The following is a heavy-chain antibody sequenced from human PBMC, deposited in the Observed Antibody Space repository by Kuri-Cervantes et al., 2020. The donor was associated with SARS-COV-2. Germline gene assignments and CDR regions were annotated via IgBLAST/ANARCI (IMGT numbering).Heavy chain of an antibody. V-gene: IGHV3-30*03. J-gene: IGHJ6*02. D-gene: IGHD6-19*01. CDR1: GFTFSTYR. Sequence: GESLKISCAASGFTFSTYRMHWVRQAPGKGLEWVSVISFDESDKSYVDSVKGRFTISRDNSKSTLYLQMNSLRAEDTAVYYCARAYSSGWYYYYGMDVWGQGTTVTVSS. CDR2: ISFDESDK. CDR3: ARAYSSGWYYYYGMDV.